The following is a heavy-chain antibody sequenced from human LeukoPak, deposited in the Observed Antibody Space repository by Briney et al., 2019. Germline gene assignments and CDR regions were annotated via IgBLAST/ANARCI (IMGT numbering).Heavy chain of an antibody. CDR3: AKAGSEVRGVIYYGMDV. CDR1: GFTFSSYA. J-gene: IGHJ6*02. CDR2: ISGSGGST. D-gene: IGHD3-10*01. Sequence: PGGSLLLSCAASGFTFSSYAMSWVRQAPGKGLEWVSAISGSGGSTYYADSVKGRFTISRDNSKNTLYLQMNSLRAEDTAVYYCAKAGSEVRGVIYYGMDVWGQGTTVTVSS. V-gene: IGHV3-23*01.